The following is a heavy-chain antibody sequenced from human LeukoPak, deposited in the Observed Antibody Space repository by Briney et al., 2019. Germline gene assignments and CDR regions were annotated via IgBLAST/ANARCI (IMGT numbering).Heavy chain of an antibody. D-gene: IGHD1-1*01. CDR3: ARVLERRLDYYYGMDV. CDR1: GGTFSSYA. V-gene: IGHV1-69*13. J-gene: IGHJ6*02. Sequence: GAPVKVSCKASGGTFSSYAISWVRQAPGQVLEWMGGIIPIFGTANYAQKFQGRVTITADESTSTAYMELSSLRSEDTAVYYCARVLERRLDYYYGMDVWGQGTTVTVSS. CDR2: IIPIFGTA.